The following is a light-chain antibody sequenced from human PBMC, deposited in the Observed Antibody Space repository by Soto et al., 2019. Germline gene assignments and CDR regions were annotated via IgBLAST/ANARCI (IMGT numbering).Light chain of an antibody. Sequence: QSVLTQPPSASGTPGQRVTISCSGSSSNIGSNYVYWYQQLPGTATKLLIYRNNQRPSGVPDRFSGSKSGTSASLAISGLRSEDEADYYCAAWDDSRRVVFGGGTKLTVL. CDR1: SSNIGSNY. V-gene: IGLV1-47*01. J-gene: IGLJ2*01. CDR3: AAWDDSRRVV. CDR2: RNN.